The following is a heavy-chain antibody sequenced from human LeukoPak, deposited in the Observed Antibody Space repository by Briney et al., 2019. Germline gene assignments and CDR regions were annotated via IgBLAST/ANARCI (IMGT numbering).Heavy chain of an antibody. CDR2: ITSSSSYI. CDR1: GFTFDDYW. D-gene: IGHD1-26*01. CDR3: ARDPYSGNYGAYYYYYMDV. Sequence: AGGSLRLSCGASGFTFDDYWMSWVRQAPGKGLEWVSSITSSSSYIYYADSVKGRFTISRDNAKNSLYLQMDSLRVEDTAEYYCARDPYSGNYGAYYYYYMDVWGKGTTVTVSS. V-gene: IGHV3-21*06. J-gene: IGHJ6*03.